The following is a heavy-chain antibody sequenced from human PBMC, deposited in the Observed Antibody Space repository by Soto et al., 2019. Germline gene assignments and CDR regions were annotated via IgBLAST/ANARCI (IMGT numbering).Heavy chain of an antibody. CDR3: AKVSRPSRISTPDFVY. Sequence: GGSLRLSCAASGFTLSSYSIHWVRQAPGKGLDWVAVISYDGNTQFYGDSVKGRFIVSRDNSRNTLYLQLNNLQAEDTAVYYCAKVSRPSRISTPDFVYWDQGTLVTVSS. V-gene: IGHV3-30-3*01. J-gene: IGHJ4*02. CDR2: ISYDGNTQ. CDR1: GFTLSSYS.